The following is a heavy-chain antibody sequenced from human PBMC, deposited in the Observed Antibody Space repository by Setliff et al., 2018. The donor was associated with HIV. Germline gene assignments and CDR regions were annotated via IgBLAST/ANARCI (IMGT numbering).Heavy chain of an antibody. CDR3: ARAGAEVTSHFDW. V-gene: IGHV1-18*04. CDR2: ISASNGDT. D-gene: IGHD2-21*02. Sequence: KVSCKASGYTFRRFGITWVRQAPGQGLEWMGWISASNGDTNYAQKFQGRVTMTTDTSTSTAYMELRSLRSADQAVYYCARAGAEVTSHFDWWGQGTLVTVSS. J-gene: IGHJ4*01. CDR1: GYTFRRFG.